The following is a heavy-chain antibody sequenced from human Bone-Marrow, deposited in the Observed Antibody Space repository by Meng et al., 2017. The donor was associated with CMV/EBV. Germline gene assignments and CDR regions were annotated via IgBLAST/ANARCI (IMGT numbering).Heavy chain of an antibody. D-gene: IGHD6-13*01. V-gene: IGHV4-39*07. CDR3: ARGLAAAATKYQFDC. Sequence: GSLRLSCTVSGGSISSSSYYWGWIRQPPGKGLEWIGSIYYSGSTYYNPSLKSRLTMSVDTSKNQFSLELSSVTAADTAVYYCARGLAAAATKYQFDCWGQGMLVTVSS. J-gene: IGHJ4*02. CDR2: IYYSGST. CDR1: GGSISSSSYY.